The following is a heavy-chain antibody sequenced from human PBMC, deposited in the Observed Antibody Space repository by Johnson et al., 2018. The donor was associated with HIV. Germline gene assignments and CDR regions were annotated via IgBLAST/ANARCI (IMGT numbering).Heavy chain of an antibody. J-gene: IGHJ3*02. CDR2: IRSQAYGGTP. CDR1: GITFGDYA. CDR3: TTPGDRWYTLVGEAAFDI. Sequence: VESGGGLVQPGRSLRLSCTVSGITFGDYAMSWFRQAPGKGLEWVGFIRSQAYGGTPEYAASVKGRFTIARDDSSNTLYLQMNGLKTEDTAVYYCTTPGDRWYTLVGEAAFDIWGQGTMVTVSS. D-gene: IGHD2-15*01. V-gene: IGHV3-49*03.